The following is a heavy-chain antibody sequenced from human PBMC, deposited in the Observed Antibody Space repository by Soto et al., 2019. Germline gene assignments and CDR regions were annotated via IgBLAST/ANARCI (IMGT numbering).Heavy chain of an antibody. Sequence: EVQLLDSGGGLVQPGGWLRLSCAASGFTFSSSAMSWVRQARGKGLEWVSAVSGSGGTTYYADSVRGRFTISRDNSKNTLYLQMNSLRAEDTAIYFCARCTVDTIVTSGWCHYLDPWGQGTLVTVSS. CDR3: ARCTVDTIVTSGWCHYLDP. D-gene: IGHD6-19*01. V-gene: IGHV3-23*01. J-gene: IGHJ5*02. CDR2: VSGSGGTT. CDR1: GFTFSSSA.